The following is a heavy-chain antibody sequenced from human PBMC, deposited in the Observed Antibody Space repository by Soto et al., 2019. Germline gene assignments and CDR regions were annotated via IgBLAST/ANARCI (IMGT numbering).Heavy chain of an antibody. Sequence: EVQLLASGGGLVQPGGSLRLSCAASGFTFRSYAMSWVRQAPGKGLEWVSAISDSGGSTYYADSVKGRYTISRDNSENTLYLQMNGLRGEDTAVYYCARQKGYCSRGNCYFDYWGQGTLVTVAS. CDR1: GFTFRSYA. D-gene: IGHD2-15*01. J-gene: IGHJ4*02. CDR2: ISDSGGST. V-gene: IGHV3-23*01. CDR3: ARQKGYCSRGNCYFDY.